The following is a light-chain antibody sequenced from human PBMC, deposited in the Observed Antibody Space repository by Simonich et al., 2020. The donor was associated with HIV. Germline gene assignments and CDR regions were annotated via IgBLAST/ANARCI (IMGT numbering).Light chain of an antibody. Sequence: QSALTQPASVSGSPGQSITISCTGNSSDFGSYNLVSWYQQHPGKAPNLMIYEGTKRPSGVSNRFSGSKSGNTASLTISGLQAEDEADYYCCSYAGSSTVVFGGGTKLTVL. CDR2: EGT. J-gene: IGLJ2*01. CDR1: SSDFGSYNL. CDR3: CSYAGSSTVV. V-gene: IGLV2-23*01.